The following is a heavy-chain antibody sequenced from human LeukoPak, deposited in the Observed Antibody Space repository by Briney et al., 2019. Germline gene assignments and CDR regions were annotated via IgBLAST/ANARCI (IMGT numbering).Heavy chain of an antibody. CDR3: SRVACSSTTCYLAY. D-gene: IGHD2-2*01. Sequence: GGSLRLSCAASGFTFSDYYMSWIRQAPGKGLEWVSYISSTSSYTNYADSVKGRFTISRDNAKNSLSLQMNSLRAEDTAVYYCSRVACSSTTCYLAYWGQGTLVTVSS. J-gene: IGHJ4*02. V-gene: IGHV3-11*06. CDR2: ISSTSSYT. CDR1: GFTFSDYY.